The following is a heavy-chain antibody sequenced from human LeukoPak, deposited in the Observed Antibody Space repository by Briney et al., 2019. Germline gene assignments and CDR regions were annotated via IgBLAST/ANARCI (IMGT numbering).Heavy chain of an antibody. CDR1: GYTVTSYY. CDR2: LNPNGGST. CDR3: ATRLREYYYDSTVVEYYFDY. Sequence: ASVKVSSKASGYTVTSYYMHWVRQAPGQGLEWMGILNPNGGSTIYAQKFQGSVTMTEDTSTDTAYMELSSLRSEDTAVYYCATRLREYYYDSTVVEYYFDYWGQGTLVTVSS. D-gene: IGHD3-22*01. J-gene: IGHJ4*02. V-gene: IGHV1-46*01.